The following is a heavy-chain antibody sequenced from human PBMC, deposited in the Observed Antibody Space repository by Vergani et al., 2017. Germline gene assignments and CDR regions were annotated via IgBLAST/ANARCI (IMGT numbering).Heavy chain of an antibody. Sequence: QVRLQESGPGLVKPSETLSLTCSVSGGSMSGYYWSWIRQPPGKELEWIGYMYHSGSTNYNPSLETRVTISVDTSKNQFSLKLSSVTAADTAVYYCARHVTMVRGDYYGMDVWGQGTTVTVSS. J-gene: IGHJ6*02. CDR2: MYHSGST. CDR1: GGSMSGYY. D-gene: IGHD3-10*01. V-gene: IGHV4-59*08. CDR3: ARHVTMVRGDYYGMDV.